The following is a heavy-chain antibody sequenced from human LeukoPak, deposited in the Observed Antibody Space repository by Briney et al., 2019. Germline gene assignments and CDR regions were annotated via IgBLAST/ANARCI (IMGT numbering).Heavy chain of an antibody. CDR2: IYSSGST. V-gene: IGHV4-34*01. D-gene: IGHD6-13*01. CDR1: GGSFSGYY. Sequence: SETLSLTCAVYGGSFSGYYWSWIRQPPGKGLEWIGYIYSSGSTNYNPSLKSRVTISVDTSKNQFSLKLSSVTAADTAVYYCARDVAAAAPFDPWGQGTLVSVSS. J-gene: IGHJ5*02. CDR3: ARDVAAAAPFDP.